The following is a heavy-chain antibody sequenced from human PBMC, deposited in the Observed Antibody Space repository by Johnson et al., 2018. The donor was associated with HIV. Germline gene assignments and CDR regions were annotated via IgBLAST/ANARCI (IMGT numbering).Heavy chain of an antibody. J-gene: IGHJ3*02. Sequence: VQLVESGGGLVQPGGSLRLSCAASGFTFSSYAMSWVRQAPGKGLEWVSAISGSGGSTYYADSVKGRFTISRDNAKNSLYLQMNSLRAEDTALYYCARVGGINDYGDSGDAFEIWGQGTMVTVSS. CDR1: GFTFSSYA. V-gene: IGHV3-23*04. CDR2: ISGSGGST. CDR3: ARVGGINDYGDSGDAFEI. D-gene: IGHD4-17*01.